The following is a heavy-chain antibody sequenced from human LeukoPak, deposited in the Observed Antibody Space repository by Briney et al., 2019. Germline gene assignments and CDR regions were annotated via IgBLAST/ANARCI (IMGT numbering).Heavy chain of an antibody. D-gene: IGHD6-19*01. J-gene: IGHJ4*02. V-gene: IGHV3-21*01. CDR1: GFTFSSYT. Sequence: GGSLRLSCAASGFTFSSYTMHWVRQAPGKGLEWVSSIGFTGGYIYYADSMKGRFTISRDNAKNSLFLQMNSLRAEDTAVYYCAVGHMFTSGGFDDWGQGTLVTASS. CDR2: IGFTGGYI. CDR3: AVGHMFTSGGFDD.